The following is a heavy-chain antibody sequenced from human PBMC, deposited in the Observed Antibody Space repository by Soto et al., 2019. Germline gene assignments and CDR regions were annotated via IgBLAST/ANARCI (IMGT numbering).Heavy chain of an antibody. V-gene: IGHV3-21*01. Sequence: EVQLVESGGGLVKPGGSLRLSCAASGFTFSSYSMNWVRQAPGKGLEWVSSISSSSSYIYYADSVKGRFTISRDNAKNSLYLQMNSLRAEDTAVYYCARDGYELRFLEWLVYWGQGTLVTVS. J-gene: IGHJ4*02. CDR3: ARDGYELRFLEWLVY. D-gene: IGHD3-3*01. CDR2: ISSSSSYI. CDR1: GFTFSSYS.